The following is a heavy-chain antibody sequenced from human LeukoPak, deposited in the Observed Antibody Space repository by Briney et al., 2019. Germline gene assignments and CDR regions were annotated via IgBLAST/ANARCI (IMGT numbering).Heavy chain of an antibody. CDR1: GGSISHNY. CDR2: IYYSGNT. V-gene: IGHV4-59*08. D-gene: IGHD3-16*01. CDR3: ARHYVFVRGGSSFDY. J-gene: IGHJ4*02. Sequence: SETLSLTCDVSGGSISHNYWNWIRQPPGKALEWIGYIYYSGNTNYNPSLQSRVTMSVDTSKNQFSLKLSSVTAADTAVYYCARHYVFVRGGSSFDYWGRGTLVTVSS.